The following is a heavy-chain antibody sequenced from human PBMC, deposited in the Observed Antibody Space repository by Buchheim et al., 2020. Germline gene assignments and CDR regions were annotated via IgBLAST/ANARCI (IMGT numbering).Heavy chain of an antibody. D-gene: IGHD2-21*02. CDR2: ISYDGSLK. Sequence: QVQLVESGGGVVQPGTSLTLSCVASGFTFRTYGIHWVRQAPGKGLEWVAVISYDGSLKYYADSVKGRFTISRDNSRNTVYMHMNSLRTEDTAVYYCAKSYCGGDCHFKYWGQGTL. J-gene: IGHJ4*02. V-gene: IGHV3-30*18. CDR3: AKSYCGGDCHFKY. CDR1: GFTFRTYG.